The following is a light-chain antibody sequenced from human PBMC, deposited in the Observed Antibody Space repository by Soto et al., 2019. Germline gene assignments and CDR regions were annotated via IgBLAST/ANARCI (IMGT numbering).Light chain of an antibody. CDR2: DND. V-gene: IGLV1-51*01. Sequence: QSVLTQPPSVSAAPGQKVTISCSGSSSNIGKNYVFWYQQFPGTAPKLLIYDNDKRPSGIPDRFFGSKSGTSATLGITGLQTGDEADYYCGTWDSSLIVVFGGGTKLTV. CDR3: GTWDSSLIVV. CDR1: SSNIGKNY. J-gene: IGLJ2*01.